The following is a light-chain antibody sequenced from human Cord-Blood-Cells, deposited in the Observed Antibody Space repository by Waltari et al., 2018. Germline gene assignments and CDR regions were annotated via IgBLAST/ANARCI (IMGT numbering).Light chain of an antibody. J-gene: IGLJ2*01. CDR3: CSYAGSSTVKV. CDR2: EGS. Sequence: QSALTQPASVSGSPGQSITISCTGTSSDVGSYNLVSWYQQHPGKAPKLMIYEGSKRPSGVSNRFSGPKSGNTAALTLSGLQAEDEADYYCCSYAGSSTVKVFGGGTKLTVL. V-gene: IGLV2-23*03. CDR1: SSDVGSYNL.